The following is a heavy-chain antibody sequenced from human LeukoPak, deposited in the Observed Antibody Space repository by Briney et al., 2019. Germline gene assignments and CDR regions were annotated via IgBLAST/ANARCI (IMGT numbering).Heavy chain of an antibody. D-gene: IGHD2-15*01. V-gene: IGHV4-30-4*08. CDR2: IYYGGST. CDR1: GGSISSGDYY. CDR3: AREHHFESYCSGGSCYGDYFDY. J-gene: IGHJ4*02. Sequence: SETLSLTCTVSGGSISSGDYYWSWIRQPPGKGLEWIGYIYYGGSTYYNPSLKSRVTISVDTSKNQFSLKLSSVTAADTAVYYCAREHHFESYCSGGSCYGDYFDYWGQGTLVTVSS.